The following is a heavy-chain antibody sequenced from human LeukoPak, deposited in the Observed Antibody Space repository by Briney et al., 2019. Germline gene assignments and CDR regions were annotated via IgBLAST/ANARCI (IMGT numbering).Heavy chain of an antibody. Sequence: GGSLRLSCAASRFTFSSYTMSWVRQAPGQGLEWVSAISGSGDTTYYADSVKGRFTISRDNSKNTLYLQMNSLRAEDTAVYYCARDSWYYDYVWGSYRPYYYYYYMDVWGKGTTVTVSS. J-gene: IGHJ6*03. CDR2: ISGSGDTT. V-gene: IGHV3-23*01. CDR3: ARDSWYYDYVWGSYRPYYYYYYMDV. D-gene: IGHD3-16*02. CDR1: RFTFSSYT.